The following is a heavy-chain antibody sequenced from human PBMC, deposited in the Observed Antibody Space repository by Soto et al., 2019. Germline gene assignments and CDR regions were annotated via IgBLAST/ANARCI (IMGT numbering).Heavy chain of an antibody. CDR3: ARDLWVVTARYYYGMDV. V-gene: IGHV3-33*01. D-gene: IGHD2-21*02. Sequence: QVQLVESGGGVVQPGRSLRLSCAASGFTFSSYGMHWVRQAPGKGLEWVAVIWYDGSSKYYADSVKGRFTISRDNSKNTLYLQMNSLRAEDTAVYYCARDLWVVTARYYYGMDVWGQGTTVTVSS. CDR1: GFTFSSYG. CDR2: IWYDGSSK. J-gene: IGHJ6*02.